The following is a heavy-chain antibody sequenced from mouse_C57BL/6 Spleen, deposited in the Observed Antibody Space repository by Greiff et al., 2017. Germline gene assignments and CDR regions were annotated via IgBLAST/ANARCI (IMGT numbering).Heavy chain of an antibody. CDR3: ARGGSSYEVAMDY. V-gene: IGHV1-50*01. J-gene: IGHJ4*01. D-gene: IGHD1-1*01. CDR2: IDPSDSYT. CDR1: GYTFTSYW. Sequence: VQLQQPGAELVKPGASVKLSCKASGYTFTSYWMQWVKQRPGQGLEWIGEIDPSDSYTNYNQKCKGKATLTVDTSSSTAYMQLSSLTSEDSAVYYCARGGSSYEVAMDYWGQGTSVTVSS.